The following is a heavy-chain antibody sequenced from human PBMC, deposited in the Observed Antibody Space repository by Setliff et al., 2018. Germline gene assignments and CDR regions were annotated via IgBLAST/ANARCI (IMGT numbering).Heavy chain of an antibody. CDR2: IHYSGST. Sequence: SETLSLTCTVSGGSISSGTYYWGWIRQPPGKGLEWIGSIHYSGSTYYNPSLKSRVTISVDTSKNQFSLKLSSVTAADTAVYYCARVWFGNMDVWGKGTTVTVSS. CDR3: ARVWFGNMDV. J-gene: IGHJ6*03. D-gene: IGHD3-10*01. CDR1: GGSISSGTYY. V-gene: IGHV4-39*07.